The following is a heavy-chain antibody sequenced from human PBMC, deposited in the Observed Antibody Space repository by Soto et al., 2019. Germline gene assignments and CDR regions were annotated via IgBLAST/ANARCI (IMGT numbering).Heavy chain of an antibody. Sequence: QMQLVQSGGGGVPPGGSLRISWAASGVTGRKYGMYWIRQAPGKGLEWVAVISYDGTKKFYSDPVKVRFTVYGDNSQKGLYRPMNNLRGDDTAGYYCAKGVGSSASLEAWVQGTLLTVSS. J-gene: IGHJ5*02. CDR1: GVTGRKYG. V-gene: IGHV3-30*18. D-gene: IGHD2-2*01. CDR3: AKGVGSSASLEA. CDR2: ISYDGTKK.